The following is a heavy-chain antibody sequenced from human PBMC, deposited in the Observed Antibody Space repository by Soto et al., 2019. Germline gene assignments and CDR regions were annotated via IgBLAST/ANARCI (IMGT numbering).Heavy chain of an antibody. J-gene: IGHJ4*02. Sequence: QVQLVQSGAEVKKPGSSVKVSCKASGGTFSSYTISWVRQAPGQGLEWMGRIIPILGIANYAQKFQGRVTITADKSTSTAYMELSSLRSEDTAVYYCARDQNSGEYSGDDLLFSWGQGTLVTVSS. CDR3: ARDQNSGEYSGDDLLFS. V-gene: IGHV1-69*08. D-gene: IGHD5-12*01. CDR2: IIPILGIA. CDR1: GGTFSSYT.